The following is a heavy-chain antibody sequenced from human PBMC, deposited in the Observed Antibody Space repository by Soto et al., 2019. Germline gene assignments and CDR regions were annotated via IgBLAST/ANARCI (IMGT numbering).Heavy chain of an antibody. J-gene: IGHJ6*03. D-gene: IGHD5-12*01. CDR2: IYYSGST. Sequence: PSETLSLTCTVSGGSISSYYWSWIRQPPGKGLEWIGYIYYSGSTNYNPSLKSRVTISVDTSKNQFSLKLSSVTAADTAVYYCARAVQRVYSGKRKGGYYYYYMDVWGKGTTVTVSS. CDR3: ARAVQRVYSGKRKGGYYYYYMDV. V-gene: IGHV4-59*01. CDR1: GGSISSYY.